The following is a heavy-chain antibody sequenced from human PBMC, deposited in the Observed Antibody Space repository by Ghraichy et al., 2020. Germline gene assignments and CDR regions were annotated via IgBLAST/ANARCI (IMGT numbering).Heavy chain of an antibody. V-gene: IGHV4-30-2*01. CDR1: GGSISSGGYS. CDR2: IYHSGST. CDR3: ARGIFGVERPLFDY. J-gene: IGHJ4*02. Sequence: SETLSLTCAVSGGSISSGGYSWSWIRQPPGKGLEWIGYIYHSGSTYYNPSLKSRVTISVDRSKNQFSLKLSSVTAADTAVYYCARGIFGVERPLFDYWGQGTLVTVSS. D-gene: IGHD3-3*01.